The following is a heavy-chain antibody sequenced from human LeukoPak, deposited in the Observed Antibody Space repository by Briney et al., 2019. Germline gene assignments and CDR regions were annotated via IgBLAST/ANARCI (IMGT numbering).Heavy chain of an antibody. D-gene: IGHD1-26*01. V-gene: IGHV3-23*01. CDR2: ISGYSSVI. J-gene: IGHJ3*02. CDR3: AKDQGIGNTGSLRGAFDI. Sequence: PGGSLRLSCAASGFTFSNYGMSWVRQAPGKGLEWVSVISGYSSVIYYADSVKGRFTTSRDNSKNTLYLQMNSLRADDTAVYYCAKDQGIGNTGSLRGAFDIWGQGTLVTVSS. CDR1: GFTFSNYG.